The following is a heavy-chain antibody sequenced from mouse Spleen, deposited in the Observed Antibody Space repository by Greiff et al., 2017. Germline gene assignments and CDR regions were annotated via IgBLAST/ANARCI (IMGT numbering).Heavy chain of an antibody. CDR1: GFTFSDYG. V-gene: IGHV5-15*01. D-gene: IGHD1-2*01. Sequence: EVQVVESGGGLVKPGGSLKLSCAASGFTFSDYGMAWVRQAPGKGPEWVAFISNLAYSIYYADTVTGRFTISRENAKNTLYLEMSSLRSEDTAMYYCARQGITTAPWFAYWGQGTLVTVSA. J-gene: IGHJ3*01. CDR3: ARQGITTAPWFAY. CDR2: ISNLAYSI.